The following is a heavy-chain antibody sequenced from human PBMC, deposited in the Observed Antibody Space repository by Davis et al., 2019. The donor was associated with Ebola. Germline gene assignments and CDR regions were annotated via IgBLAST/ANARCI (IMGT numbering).Heavy chain of an antibody. J-gene: IGHJ4*02. CDR3: AKDPGGSFYFFDS. CDR2: IQSTGSDV. CDR1: GFTFNSRS. D-gene: IGHD1-26*01. Sequence: GESLKISCAASGFTFNSRSMNWVRQAPGKGLEWVSYIQSTGSDVSYADSVKGRFTISRDNSKSTLYLQMNSLRAEDTAVYYCAKDPGGSFYFFDSWGQGTLVTVSS. V-gene: IGHV3-48*01.